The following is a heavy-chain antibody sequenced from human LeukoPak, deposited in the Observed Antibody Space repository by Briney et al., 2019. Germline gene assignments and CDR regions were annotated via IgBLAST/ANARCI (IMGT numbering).Heavy chain of an antibody. CDR3: ASVLWSAYYTVWYFDL. CDR2: IIPIIRKA. Sequence: SVKVSCKASGGTFSTYSISWVRQAPGQGLEWMGGIIPIIRKANYAQKFQSRVTITTDESTSTAYMELSSLRSEDTAVYYCASVLWSAYYTVWYFDLWGRGTLVTVSS. J-gene: IGHJ2*01. V-gene: IGHV1-69*16. D-gene: IGHD3-3*01. CDR1: GGTFSTYS.